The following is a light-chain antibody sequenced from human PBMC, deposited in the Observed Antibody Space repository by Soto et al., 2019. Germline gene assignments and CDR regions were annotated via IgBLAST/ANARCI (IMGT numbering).Light chain of an antibody. Sequence: EIVLTQSPATLSLSPGERATLSCRASQSVGRNLAWYQQKPGQAPRLLIYDASNRATGIPARFSGSGSGTEFTLTISSLQSEDFAVYYCQQYGSSGTFGQGTKVDIK. CDR3: QQYGSSGT. CDR2: DAS. CDR1: QSVGRN. V-gene: IGKV3D-15*01. J-gene: IGKJ1*01.